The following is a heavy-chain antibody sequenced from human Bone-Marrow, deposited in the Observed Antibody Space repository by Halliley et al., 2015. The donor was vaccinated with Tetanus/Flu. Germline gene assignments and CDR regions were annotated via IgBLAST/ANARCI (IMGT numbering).Heavy chain of an antibody. V-gene: IGHV3-43*01. CDR3: AGGNYLGGMDV. CDR2: ISWDGETT. J-gene: IGHJ6*02. Sequence: QLVQSGGVVVQPGGSLRLSCAASGFTFDYYTMYWVRQVPGRGLEWVPLISWDGETTGYADSVKGRFTISRDTGKRSLFLQMNSLISEDTALYYCAGGNYLGGMDVWGQGTTVTVSS. CDR1: GFTFDYYT. D-gene: IGHD3-16*01.